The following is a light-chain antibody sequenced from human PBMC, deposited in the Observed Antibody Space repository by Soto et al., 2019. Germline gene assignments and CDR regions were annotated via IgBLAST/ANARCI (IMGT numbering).Light chain of an antibody. CDR1: QSVSSNF. Sequence: EIVLTQSPGTLSLSPGERATLSCRASQSVSSNFLAWYQQKPGQAPKLLISGASSRATGIPDRFSGSGSGTDFTLTNSRLEPEDFALYSCQQYGSSPGTFGQGTKLEIK. CDR2: GAS. J-gene: IGKJ2*02. CDR3: QQYGSSPGT. V-gene: IGKV3-20*01.